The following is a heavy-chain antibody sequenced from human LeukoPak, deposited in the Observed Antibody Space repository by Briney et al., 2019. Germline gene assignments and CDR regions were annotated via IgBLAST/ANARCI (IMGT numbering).Heavy chain of an antibody. CDR2: IYYSGST. CDR3: ARPYYYDSRVDP. Sequence: SQTLSLTCTVSGGSISSGGYYWSWIRQHPGKGLEWIGYIYYSGSTYYNPSLKSRVTMSADTSKNQLSLKLSSVTAADTAVYYCARPYYYDSRVDPWGQGILVTVSS. V-gene: IGHV4-30-4*08. J-gene: IGHJ5*02. CDR1: GGSISSGGYY. D-gene: IGHD3-22*01.